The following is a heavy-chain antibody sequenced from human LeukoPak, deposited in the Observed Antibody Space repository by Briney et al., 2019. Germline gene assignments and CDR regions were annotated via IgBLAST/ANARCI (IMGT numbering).Heavy chain of an antibody. CDR3: AGMLQGAFDI. CDR1: GGSISSYY. CDR2: IYRSGST. Sequence: TSETLSLTCTVSGGSISSYYWSWIRQPAGKGLEWIGRIYRSGSTNYNPSLKSRVTISVDTSKNQFSLKLSSVTAADTAVYYCAGMLQGAFDIWGQGTMVTVSS. J-gene: IGHJ3*02. V-gene: IGHV4-4*07. D-gene: IGHD2-8*01.